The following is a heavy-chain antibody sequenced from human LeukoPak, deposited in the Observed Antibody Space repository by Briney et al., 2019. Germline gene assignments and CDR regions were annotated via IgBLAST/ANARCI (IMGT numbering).Heavy chain of an antibody. V-gene: IGHV3-7*01. CDR3: AKDIGIVVVVAAIDY. CDR2: IKQDGREK. D-gene: IGHD2-15*01. CDR1: GFTISSYW. Sequence: GGTLRLTCAASGFTISSYWRSWLRQAPGQGREWVTNIKQDGREKYHVDSVRGSITISRDNAKSSLYLQMNSLRAEDTAVYYCAKDIGIVVVVAAIDYCGEGTQGSVSS. J-gene: IGHJ4*02.